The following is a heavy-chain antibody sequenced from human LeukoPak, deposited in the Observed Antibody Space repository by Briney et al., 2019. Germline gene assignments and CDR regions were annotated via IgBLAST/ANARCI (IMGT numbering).Heavy chain of an antibody. CDR2: IIPIFGTA. D-gene: IGHD3-10*01. J-gene: IGHJ4*02. CDR3: ARDPSMVRGENTPYFDY. V-gene: IGHV1-69*13. Sequence: ASVKVSCKTSGYTFTHYVISWVRQAPGQGLEWMGGIIPIFGTANYAQKFQGRVTITADESTSTAYMELSSLRSEDTAVYYCARDPSMVRGENTPYFDYWGQGALVTVSS. CDR1: GYTFTHYV.